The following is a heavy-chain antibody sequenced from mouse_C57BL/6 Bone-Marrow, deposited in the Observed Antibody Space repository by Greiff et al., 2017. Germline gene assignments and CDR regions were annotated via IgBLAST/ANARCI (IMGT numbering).Heavy chain of an antibody. CDR3: AKYGSRGYFDV. D-gene: IGHD1-1*01. CDR1: GFSLTSYG. J-gene: IGHJ1*03. V-gene: IGHV2-5*01. Sequence: VKVVESGPGLVQPSQRLSITCTVSGFSLTSYGVHWVRQSPGKGLEWLGVIWRGGSTDYNAAFMSRLSITKDNSKSQVFFKMNSLQADDTAIYYCAKYGSRGYFDVWGTGTTVTVSS. CDR2: IWRGGST.